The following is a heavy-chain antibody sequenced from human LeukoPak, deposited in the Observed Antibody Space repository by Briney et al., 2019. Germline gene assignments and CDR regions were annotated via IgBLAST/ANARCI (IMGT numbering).Heavy chain of an antibody. CDR1: GFTFNKYA. CDR3: ARPLERRLIHYFDF. J-gene: IGHJ4*02. CDR2: VSYLGNDK. D-gene: IGHD6-25*01. V-gene: IGHV3-30-3*01. Sequence: PGGSLRLSCAASGFTFNKYAMHWVRQAPGKGLEWVAVVSYLGNDKFYADSVKGRFTISKGNSNNTVYLEINSLRSEDTAVYYCARPLERRLIHYFDFWGPGTLVTVSS.